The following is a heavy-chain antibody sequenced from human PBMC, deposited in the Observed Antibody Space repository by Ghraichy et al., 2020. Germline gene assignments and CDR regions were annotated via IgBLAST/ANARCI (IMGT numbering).Heavy chain of an antibody. Sequence: ETLSLTCAASGFTFSSYAMSWVRQAPGKGLEWVSTISGSGGSTYYADSVKGRFTISRDNSKNTLYLQMNSLRAEDTAVYYCAKDTGTVTTFASQHWGQGTLVTVSS. CDR3: AKDTGTVTTFASQH. V-gene: IGHV3-23*01. CDR2: ISGSGGST. CDR1: GFTFSSYA. J-gene: IGHJ1*01. D-gene: IGHD4-17*01.